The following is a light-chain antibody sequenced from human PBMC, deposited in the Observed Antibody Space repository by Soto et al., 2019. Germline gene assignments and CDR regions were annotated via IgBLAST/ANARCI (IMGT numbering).Light chain of an antibody. CDR3: QQGHNWPLT. V-gene: IGKV3-15*01. CDR1: QSINSE. CDR2: GAS. Sequence: EIVMTKSPATLSLSPGERAALSCRASQSINSELAWYQQKPGQPPRLLIYGASTRATGVPARFTGSESGSEFTLTISGLQYEDFAVYYCQQGHNWPLTFGQGTRLEI. J-gene: IGKJ2*01.